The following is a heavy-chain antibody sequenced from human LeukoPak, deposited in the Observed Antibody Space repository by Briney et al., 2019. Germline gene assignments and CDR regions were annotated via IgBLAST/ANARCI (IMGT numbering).Heavy chain of an antibody. D-gene: IGHD3-3*01. Sequence: SVKVSCKASGYTFTSYGISWVRQAPGQGLEWMGWISAYNGNTNYAQKLQGRVTMTTDTSTSTAYMELRSLRSDDTAVYYCAKAGRGIRFLEWSDAMDVWGKGTTVTVSS. CDR3: AKAGRGIRFLEWSDAMDV. V-gene: IGHV1-18*01. CDR2: ISAYNGNT. CDR1: GYTFTSYG. J-gene: IGHJ6*03.